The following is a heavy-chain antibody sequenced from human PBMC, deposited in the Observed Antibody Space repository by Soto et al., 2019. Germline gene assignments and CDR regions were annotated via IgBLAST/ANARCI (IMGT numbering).Heavy chain of an antibody. Sequence: QVQLVESGGGVVQPGRSLRLSCAASVFTFSSYGMHWVRQAPGKGLEWVAVIWYDGSNKYYADSVKGRFTISRDNSKNTLYLQMNSLRAEDTAVYYCARARAAAYFDYWGQGTLVTVSS. CDR2: IWYDGSNK. V-gene: IGHV3-33*01. D-gene: IGHD6-13*01. CDR3: ARARAAAYFDY. CDR1: VFTFSSYG. J-gene: IGHJ4*02.